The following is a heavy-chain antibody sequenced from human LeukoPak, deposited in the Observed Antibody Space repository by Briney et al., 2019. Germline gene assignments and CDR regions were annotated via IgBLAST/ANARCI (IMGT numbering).Heavy chain of an antibody. CDR3: VKNGALAVDYFHH. V-gene: IGHV3-23*01. J-gene: IGHJ1*01. Sequence: GGSLRLSCAASGFTFSSYAMSWVRQAPGKGLEWVSGITTGGRPYYADSVKGRFTISRDNSKNTVYLQMNSLRAEDTAVCCCVKNGALAVDYFHHWGQGTLVTVSS. CDR2: ITTGGRP. D-gene: IGHD6-19*01. CDR1: GFTFSSYA.